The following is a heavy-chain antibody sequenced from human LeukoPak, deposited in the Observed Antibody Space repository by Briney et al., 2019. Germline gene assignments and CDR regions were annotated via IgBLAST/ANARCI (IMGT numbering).Heavy chain of an antibody. CDR2: IYHSGST. D-gene: IGHD1-26*01. J-gene: IGHJ2*01. Sequence: PSETLSLTCTVSGYSISSGYYWGWIRQPPGKGLEWIGSIYHSGSTYYNPPLKSRVTISVDTSKNQFSLKLSSVTAADTAVYYCARAFSGWYFDLWGRGTLVTVSS. CDR3: ARAFSGWYFDL. CDR1: GYSISSGYY. V-gene: IGHV4-38-2*02.